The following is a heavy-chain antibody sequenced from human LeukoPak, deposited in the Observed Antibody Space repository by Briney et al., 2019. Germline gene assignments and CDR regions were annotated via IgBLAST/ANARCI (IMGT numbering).Heavy chain of an antibody. CDR2: INHSGST. J-gene: IGHJ4*02. CDR1: GGSFSGYY. D-gene: IGHD3-16*01. Sequence: SETLSLTCAVYGGSFSGYYWSWIRQPPGKGLEWIGEINHSGSTNYNPSLKSRVTISVDTSKNQFSLKLISVTAADTAVYYCARGDYVWGSSHNFDYWGQGTLVTVSS. CDR3: ARGDYVWGSSHNFDY. V-gene: IGHV4-34*01.